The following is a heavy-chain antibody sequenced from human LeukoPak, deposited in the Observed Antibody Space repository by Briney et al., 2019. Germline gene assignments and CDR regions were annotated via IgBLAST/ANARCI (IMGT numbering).Heavy chain of an antibody. CDR2: IYNTGRSGTT. CDR3: ARRVDTAKIDY. CDR1: GATFTTHY. V-gene: IGHV4-59*03. J-gene: IGHJ4*02. D-gene: IGHD5-18*01. Sequence: ADTLSLTCNVSGATFTTHYWSWIRQPPGRGLEWIGFIYNTGRSGTTNYNPSLKSRVTISLDTSRNQFSLRLTSVIGADTAVYFCARRVDTAKIDYWGQGTLVTVSS.